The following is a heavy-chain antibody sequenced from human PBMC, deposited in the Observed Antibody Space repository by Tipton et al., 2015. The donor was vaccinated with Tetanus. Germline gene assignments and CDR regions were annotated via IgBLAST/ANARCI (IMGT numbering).Heavy chain of an antibody. CDR2: MKPNSGGT. Sequence: QLVQSGAEVKKPGASVKVSCKTSGYTFTSYDINWVRQATGQGLEWMGWMKPNSGGTDFARKFQGRVTVTRDTSISTAYMELSGLRSDDTAVYFCARATANSAFDFWGQGTRVIVSS. D-gene: IGHD2-21*02. J-gene: IGHJ4*02. V-gene: IGHV1-2*02. CDR1: GYTFTSYD. CDR3: ARATANSAFDF.